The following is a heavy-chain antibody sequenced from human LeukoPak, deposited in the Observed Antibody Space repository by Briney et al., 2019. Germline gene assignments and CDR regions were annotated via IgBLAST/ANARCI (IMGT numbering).Heavy chain of an antibody. CDR1: GFTFSSYS. V-gene: IGHV3-21*01. CDR2: ISSSSSYI. Sequence: GGSLRLSCAASGFTFSSYSMNWVRQAPGKGLEWVSSISSSSSYIYYADPVKGRFTISRDNAKDSLYLQMNSLRAEDTAVYYCARDFGYYDSSAILEPASSDIWGQGTMVTVSS. J-gene: IGHJ3*02. D-gene: IGHD3-22*01. CDR3: ARDFGYYDSSAILEPASSDI.